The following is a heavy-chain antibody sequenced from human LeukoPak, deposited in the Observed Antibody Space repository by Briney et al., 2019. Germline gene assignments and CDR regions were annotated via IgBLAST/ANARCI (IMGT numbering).Heavy chain of an antibody. CDR2: IKEDGSEK. Sequence: LTGGPLRLSCAASGFIFSSYWMSWVRQAPGKGLEWVANIKEDGSEKYYVDSVKGRFTVSRDNAKKSLYLQMNSLRAEDTAVYYCARVPAYYDYVWGSFRPYYFDYWGQGTLVTVSS. J-gene: IGHJ4*02. D-gene: IGHD3-16*01. CDR3: ARVPAYYDYVWGSFRPYYFDY. CDR1: GFIFSSYW. V-gene: IGHV3-7*01.